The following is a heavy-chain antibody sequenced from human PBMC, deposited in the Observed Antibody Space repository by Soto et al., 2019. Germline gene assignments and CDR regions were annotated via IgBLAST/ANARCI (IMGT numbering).Heavy chain of an antibody. D-gene: IGHD1-1*01. V-gene: IGHV3-74*01. CDR1: EFTLGNYW. CDR2: INDYGTTI. CDR3: ARGGLEPFDY. Sequence: GGSLRLSCAASEFTLGNYWMHWVRQAPGKGLVWVSRINDYGTTINYAESVEGRFIISRDDAKSEVYLQMNNLRAADSAVYYCARGGLEPFDYWGQGALVTVS. J-gene: IGHJ4*02.